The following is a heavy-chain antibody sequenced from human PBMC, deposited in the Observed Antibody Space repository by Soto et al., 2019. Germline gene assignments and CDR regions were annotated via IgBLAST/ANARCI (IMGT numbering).Heavy chain of an antibody. V-gene: IGHV4-34*01. CDR1: GGSFSGYY. Sequence: SETLSLTCAVYGGSFSGYYWSWIRQPPGKGLEWIGEINHSGSTNYNPSLKSRVTISVDTSKNQFSLKLSSVTAADTAVYYCAGESSRTYYDFWSGLTPVWGKGTTVTVSS. D-gene: IGHD3-3*01. CDR3: AGESSRTYYDFWSGLTPV. J-gene: IGHJ6*03. CDR2: INHSGST.